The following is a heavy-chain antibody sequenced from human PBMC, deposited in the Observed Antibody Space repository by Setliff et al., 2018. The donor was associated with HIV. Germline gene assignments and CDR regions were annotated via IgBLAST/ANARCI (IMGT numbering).Heavy chain of an antibody. D-gene: IGHD3-9*01. CDR2: VNSDGSST. CDR1: GFTFSNYW. Sequence: GGSLRLSCAASGFTFSNYWMHWVRQAPGKGLVWVSRVNSDGSSTNYADSVKGRFTMSRDNAKNTLHLQMNSLRAEDTALYYCARGDQTGYYRTYFYYMDLWGKGTTVTVSS. J-gene: IGHJ6*03. V-gene: IGHV3-74*01. CDR3: ARGDQTGYYRTYFYYMDL.